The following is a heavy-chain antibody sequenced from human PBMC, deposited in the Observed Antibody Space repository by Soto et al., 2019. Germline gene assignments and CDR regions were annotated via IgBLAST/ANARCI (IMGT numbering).Heavy chain of an antibody. D-gene: IGHD6-25*01. CDR2: ISSSGSTI. CDR1: GFTFSSYE. V-gene: IGHV3-48*03. J-gene: IGHJ6*02. Sequence: GSLRLSCAASGFTFSSYEMNWVRQAPGKGLEWVSYISSSGSTIYYADSVKGRFTISRDNAKNSLYLQMNSLRAEDTAVYYCARDGLAASYYYYYGMGVWGQGTTVTVSS. CDR3: ARDGLAASYYYYYGMGV.